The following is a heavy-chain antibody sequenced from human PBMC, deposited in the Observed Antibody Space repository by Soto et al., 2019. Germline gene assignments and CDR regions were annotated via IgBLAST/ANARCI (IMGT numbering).Heavy chain of an antibody. CDR2: ISYDGSNK. CDR1: GFTFTSYG. D-gene: IGHD2-2*01. J-gene: IGHJ6*02. V-gene: IGHV3-30*18. Sequence: PVGSLRLSCAASGFTFTSYGMHWVRQAPGKGLEWVSVISYDGSNKYYADSVKGRFIISSDNSKNTLYLDMTCLSGEAAVVYYCAKIRNYCASTTCPPYSYPMDVWGQGTTVTVSS. CDR3: AKIRNYCASTTCPPYSYPMDV.